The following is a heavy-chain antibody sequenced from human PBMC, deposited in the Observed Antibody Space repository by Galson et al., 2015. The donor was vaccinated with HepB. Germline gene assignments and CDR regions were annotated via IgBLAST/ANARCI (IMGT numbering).Heavy chain of an antibody. V-gene: IGHV3-66*01. D-gene: IGHD2-15*01. Sequence: SLRLSCAASGFTVSSNYMSWVRQAPGKGLEWVSVIYSGGSTYYADSVKGRFTISRDNSKNTLYLQMNSLRAEDTAVYYCARDRGGYCSGGSCYVNYWGQGTLVTVSS. CDR3: ARDRGGYCSGGSCYVNY. CDR2: IYSGGST. CDR1: GFTVSSNY. J-gene: IGHJ4*02.